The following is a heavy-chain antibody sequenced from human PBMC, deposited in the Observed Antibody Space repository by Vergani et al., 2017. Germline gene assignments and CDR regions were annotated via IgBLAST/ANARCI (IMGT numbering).Heavy chain of an antibody. V-gene: IGHV4-34*01. CDR3: AREDIVVVPAANTGGSWFDP. J-gene: IGHJ5*02. D-gene: IGHD2-2*01. CDR1: GGSFSGYY. CDR2: INHSGST. Sequence: QVQLQQWGAGLLKPSETLSLTCAVYGGSFSGYYWSWIRQPPGKGLEWIGEINHSGSTNYNPYLKSRVTISVDTSKNQFSLKLRSVTAADTAVYYCAREDIVVVPAANTGGSWFDPWGQGTLVTVSS.